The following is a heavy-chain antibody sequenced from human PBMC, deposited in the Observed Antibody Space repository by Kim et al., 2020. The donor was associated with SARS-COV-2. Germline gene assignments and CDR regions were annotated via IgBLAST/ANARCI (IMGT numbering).Heavy chain of an antibody. J-gene: IGHJ6*02. Sequence: SVKVSCKASGGTFSSYAISWVRQAPGQGLEWMGGIIPIFGTANYAQKFQGRVTITADESTSTAYMELSSLRSEDTAVYYCAREIVVVQRYYYYGMDVWGQGTTVTVSS. V-gene: IGHV1-69*13. CDR3: AREIVVVQRYYYYGMDV. D-gene: IGHD3-22*01. CDR2: IIPIFGTA. CDR1: GGTFSSYA.